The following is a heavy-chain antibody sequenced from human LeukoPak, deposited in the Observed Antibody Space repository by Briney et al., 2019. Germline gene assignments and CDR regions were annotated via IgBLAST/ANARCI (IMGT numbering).Heavy chain of an antibody. V-gene: IGHV3-64*01. CDR1: GFTFSSYA. CDR3: ATTPSVTTSFDY. J-gene: IGHJ4*02. CDR2: ISSNGGSA. D-gene: IGHD4-17*01. Sequence: GGSLRLSCAASGFTFSSYAMHWVRQAPGKGLEYVSAISSNGGSAYYANSVKGRFTISRDNAKNSLYLQMNSLRAEDTAVYYCATTPSVTTSFDYWGQGTLVTVSS.